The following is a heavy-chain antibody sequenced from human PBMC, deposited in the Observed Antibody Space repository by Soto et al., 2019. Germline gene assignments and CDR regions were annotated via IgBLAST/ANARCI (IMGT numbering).Heavy chain of an antibody. CDR1: GFTFSSYG. Sequence: QVQLVESGGGVVQPGRSLRLSCAASGFTFSSYGMHWVRQAPGKGLEWVALISYDGSDKYYADSVKGRFTFSRDNSKNTLYLQMNSLRVEDTAVYYCGAGQYFSDYWGQGPLVTVSS. CDR3: GAGQYFSDY. CDR2: ISYDGSDK. D-gene: IGHD6-13*01. V-gene: IGHV3-30*03. J-gene: IGHJ4*02.